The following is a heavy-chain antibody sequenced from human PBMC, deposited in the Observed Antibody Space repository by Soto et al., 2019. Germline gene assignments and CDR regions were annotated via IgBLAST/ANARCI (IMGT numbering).Heavy chain of an antibody. CDR2: IYHSGST. Sequence: SETLSLTCAVSGGSISSSNWWSWVRQPPGKGLEWIGEIYHSGSTNYNPSLKSRVTISVDKSKNQFSLKLSSVTAADTAVYYCARVLDAYYYYGMDVWGQGTTVTVSS. J-gene: IGHJ6*02. CDR3: ARVLDAYYYYGMDV. V-gene: IGHV4-4*02. D-gene: IGHD1-1*01. CDR1: GGSISSSNW.